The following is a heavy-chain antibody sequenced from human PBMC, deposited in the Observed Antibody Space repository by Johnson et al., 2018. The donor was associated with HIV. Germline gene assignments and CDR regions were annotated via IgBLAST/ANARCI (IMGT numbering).Heavy chain of an antibody. CDR1: GFTVSSNY. Sequence: VQLVESGGGLVQPGRSLRLSCAASGFTVSSNYMSWVRQAPGKGLEWVSAISGSGGSTYYADSVKGRFTISRDNSKNTLYLQMNSLRAEDTAVYYCARDGEWELSHSAFDIWGQGTMVTVSS. CDR2: ISGSGGST. J-gene: IGHJ3*02. V-gene: IGHV3-23*04. CDR3: ARDGEWELSHSAFDI. D-gene: IGHD1-26*01.